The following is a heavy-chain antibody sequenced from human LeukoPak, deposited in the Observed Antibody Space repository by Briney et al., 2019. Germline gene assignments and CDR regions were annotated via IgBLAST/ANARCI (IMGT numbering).Heavy chain of an antibody. CDR3: AKDRNPYGDYYLDY. CDR1: GFAFSTYA. V-gene: IGHV3-23*01. CDR2: ISGSGGGT. Sequence: TGGSLRLSCAASGFAFSTYAMTWVRQAPGKGLEWLSTISGSGGGTFFADSVKGRFTTSRDNSKNTLYLQMNSLRAEDTAVYYCAKDRNPYGDYYLDYWGQGTLVTVSS. J-gene: IGHJ4*02. D-gene: IGHD4-17*01.